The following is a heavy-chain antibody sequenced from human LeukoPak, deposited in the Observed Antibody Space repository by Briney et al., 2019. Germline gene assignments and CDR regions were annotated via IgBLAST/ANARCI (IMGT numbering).Heavy chain of an antibody. Sequence: SVKVSCKASGGTFSSYAISWVRQAPGQGLEWMGGIIPIFGTTNHAQKFQGRVTITADESTSTAYMELSSLRSEDTAVYYCARDRGWAGYTYGFYYWGQGTLVTVSS. CDR1: GGTFSSYA. J-gene: IGHJ4*02. V-gene: IGHV1-69*13. CDR2: IIPIFGTT. CDR3: ARDRGWAGYTYGFYY. D-gene: IGHD5-18*01.